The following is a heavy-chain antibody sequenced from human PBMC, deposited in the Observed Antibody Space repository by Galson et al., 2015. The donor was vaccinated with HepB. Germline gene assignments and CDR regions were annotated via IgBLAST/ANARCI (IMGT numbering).Heavy chain of an antibody. Sequence: QSGAEVKKPGESLRISCKGSGYSFISYRISWVRQMPGKGLEWMGMIDPSDSNTNYSPSFQGHVTISVDKSISTAYLQWSSLKASDTAIYYCARGAPYYLHMDVWGKGTTVTVSS. CDR1: GYSFISYR. CDR2: IDPSDSNT. J-gene: IGHJ6*03. D-gene: IGHD3-10*02. CDR3: ARGAPYYLHMDV. V-gene: IGHV5-10-1*01.